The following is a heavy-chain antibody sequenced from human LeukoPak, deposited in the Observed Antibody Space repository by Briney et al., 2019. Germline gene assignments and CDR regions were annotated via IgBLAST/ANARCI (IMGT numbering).Heavy chain of an antibody. D-gene: IGHD2-2*01. CDR3: GIFMDVVPGSMS. J-gene: IGHJ4*02. Sequence: PWETLSLTCGVYDGSLINYYCHWIRQAPGKGLEWIGEISHGGITKHNPSLKSRVTVSQDTSKRQFSLKMNSMTAADTGVYYCGIFMDVVPGSMSWGLGTLVTVSS. CDR1: DGSLINYY. CDR2: ISHGGIT. V-gene: IGHV4-34*01.